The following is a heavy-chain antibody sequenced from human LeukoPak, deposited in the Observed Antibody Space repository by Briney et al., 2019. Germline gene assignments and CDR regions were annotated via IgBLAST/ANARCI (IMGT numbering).Heavy chain of an antibody. CDR3: ARVVYSGGWSHAFDI. D-gene: IGHD6-19*01. Sequence: GGSVRLSCAASGFTVSSNYMSCVRQSPGRGLEWGSVIYSGGSTYYADSVKGRFTISRDDSKNSLYLQMNSLRAEDTAVYYCARVVYSGGWSHAFDIWGQGTMVTVSS. J-gene: IGHJ3*02. CDR1: GFTVSSNY. V-gene: IGHV3-53*01. CDR2: IYSGGST.